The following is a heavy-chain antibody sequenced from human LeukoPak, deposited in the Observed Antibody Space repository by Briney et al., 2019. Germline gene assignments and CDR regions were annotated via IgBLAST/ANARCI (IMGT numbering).Heavy chain of an antibody. J-gene: IGHJ5*02. V-gene: IGHV3-23*01. CDR1: GFTFSSYA. D-gene: IGHD3-10*01. CDR3: AKDPRGSHNWLDP. CDR2: ISGSGGST. Sequence: GGSLRLSCATSGFTFSSYAMYWVRQAPGKGLEWVSSISGSGGSTYYADPVKGRFTISRDNSKNTLCLQMNSLRAEDTAIYSCAKDPRGSHNWLDPWGQGTLVTVSS.